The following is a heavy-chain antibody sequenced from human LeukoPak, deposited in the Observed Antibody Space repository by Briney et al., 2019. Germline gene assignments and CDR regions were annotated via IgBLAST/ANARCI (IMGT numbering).Heavy chain of an antibody. V-gene: IGHV4-4*07. J-gene: IGHJ5*02. Sequence: PSETLSLTCTVSGGSISSYYWSWIRQPAGKGLEWIGRIYTSGSTNYNPSLKSRVTMSVDTSKNQFSLKLSSVTAADTAVYYCARDLGWLRFNWFDPWGQGTLVTVSS. CDR1: GGSISSYY. D-gene: IGHD5-12*01. CDR2: IYTSGST. CDR3: ARDLGWLRFNWFDP.